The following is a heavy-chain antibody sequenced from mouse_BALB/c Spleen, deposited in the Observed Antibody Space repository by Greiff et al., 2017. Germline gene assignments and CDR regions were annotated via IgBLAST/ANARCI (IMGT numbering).Heavy chain of an antibody. V-gene: IGHV5-6*02. CDR1: GFTFSSYG. J-gene: IGHJ1*01. D-gene: IGHD2-10*02. Sequence: DVMLVESGGDLVKPGGSLKLSCAASGFTFSSYGMSWVRQTPDKRLEWVATISSGGSYTYYPDSVKGRFTISRDNAKNTLYLQMSSLKSEDTAMYDCARQRRYGNYDWDFDVWGAGTTVTVAS. CDR3: ARQRRYGNYDWDFDV. CDR2: ISSGGSYT.